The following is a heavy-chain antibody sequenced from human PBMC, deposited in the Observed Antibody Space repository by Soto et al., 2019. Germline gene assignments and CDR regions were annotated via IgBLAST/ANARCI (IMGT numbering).Heavy chain of an antibody. CDR2: IHYSGTT. CDR3: ARDRDGYSHFDS. V-gene: IGHV4-31*03. J-gene: IGHJ4*02. CDR1: GGSINSCCYY. D-gene: IGHD5-18*01. Sequence: QVQLQESGPGLVKPSQTLSLTCTVSGGSINSCCYYWNWIRQHPGKGLEWIGYIHYSGTTYFHPSLQSRISISRDTSKNQFSLKLSSVTAADTAVYYCARDRDGYSHFDSWGQGALVTVSS.